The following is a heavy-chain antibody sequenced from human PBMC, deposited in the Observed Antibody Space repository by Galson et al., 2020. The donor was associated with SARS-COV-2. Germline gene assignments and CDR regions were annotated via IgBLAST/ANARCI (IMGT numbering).Heavy chain of an antibody. V-gene: IGHV6-1*01. CDR2: TYYRSQWST. CDR1: GDSVSSNSAA. CDR3: AGRVAGAGAPHM. J-gene: IGHJ3*02. D-gene: IGHD6-13*01. Sequence: SQTLSLTCAISGDSVSSNSAAWNWIRQSPSRGLEWLGRTYYRSQWSTDYAVSVKSRITINPDTSKNQFSLQLNSVTPEDTAIYYCAGRVAGAGAPHMWGQGTMVVVSS.